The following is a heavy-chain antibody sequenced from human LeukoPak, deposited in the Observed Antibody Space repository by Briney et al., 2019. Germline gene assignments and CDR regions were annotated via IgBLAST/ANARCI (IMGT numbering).Heavy chain of an antibody. CDR3: ARDRSNYYDSSGYFDY. J-gene: IGHJ4*02. CDR1: GFTFSSYA. D-gene: IGHD3-22*01. CDR2: IYSGGST. V-gene: IGHV3-53*01. Sequence: GGSLRLSCAASGFTFSSYAMSWVRQAPGKGLEWVSVIYSGGSTYYADSVKGRFTISRDNSKNTLYLQMNSLRAEDTAVYYCARDRSNYYDSSGYFDYWGQGTLVTVSS.